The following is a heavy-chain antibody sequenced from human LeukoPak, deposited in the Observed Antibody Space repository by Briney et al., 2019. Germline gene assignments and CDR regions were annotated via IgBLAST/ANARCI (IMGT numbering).Heavy chain of an antibody. CDR3: AKDGAYRHPSIVGATTPDY. D-gene: IGHD1-26*01. V-gene: IGHV3-30*18. J-gene: IGHJ4*02. CDR2: ISYDGSNK. CDR1: GFTFSTYG. Sequence: PGRSLRLSCAASGFTFSTYGMHWVRQAPGKGLEWVAVISYDGSNKYYGDSVKGRFTISRDNSKNTLYLQTNSLRAEDTAVYYCAKDGAYRHPSIVGATTPDYWGQGTLVTVSS.